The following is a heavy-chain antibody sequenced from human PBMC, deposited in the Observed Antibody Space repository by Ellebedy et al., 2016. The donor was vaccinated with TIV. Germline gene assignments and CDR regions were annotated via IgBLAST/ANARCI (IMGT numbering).Heavy chain of an antibody. V-gene: IGHV3-11*01. D-gene: IGHD6-19*01. J-gene: IGHJ4*02. CDR1: GFTFSDYY. CDR3: ARDAENIAVTDYFDY. CDR2: ISSSGSTI. Sequence: PGGSLRLSCAASGFTFSDYYMSRIRQAPGKGPEWVSYISSSGSTIYYADSVKGRFTISRDNAKNSLYLQMNSLRADDTAVYYCARDAENIAVTDYFDYWGQGTLVTVSS.